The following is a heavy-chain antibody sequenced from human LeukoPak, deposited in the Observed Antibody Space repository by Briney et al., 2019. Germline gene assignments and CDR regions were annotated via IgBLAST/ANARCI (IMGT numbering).Heavy chain of an antibody. CDR2: ISSSSSYI. V-gene: IGHV3-21*01. CDR3: ASAGKHTRV. J-gene: IGHJ4*02. Sequence: SGGSLRLSCAASGFTFSSYSMNWVRQAPGKGLEWVSSISSSSSYIYYADSEKGRFTISRDNAKNSLYLQMNSLRAEDTAVYYCASAGKHTRVGGQGTLVTVSS. CDR1: GFTFSSYS. D-gene: IGHD5-18*01.